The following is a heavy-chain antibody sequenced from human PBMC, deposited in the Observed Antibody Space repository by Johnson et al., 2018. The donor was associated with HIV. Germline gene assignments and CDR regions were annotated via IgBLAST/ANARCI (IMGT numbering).Heavy chain of an antibody. J-gene: IGHJ3*01. CDR2: ISWNSGSI. V-gene: IGHV3-9*01. CDR3: ASDGRDLVKRGSFDV. Sequence: VQLVESGGGLVQPGRSLRLSCAASGFTFDDYAMHWVRQAPGKGLEWVSGISWNSGSIGYADSVKGRFTISRDNAKDTLYLQLNSLTAEDTAVYYCASDGRDLVKRGSFDVWGQGPVVTVSS. D-gene: IGHD2-21*01. CDR1: GFTFDDYA.